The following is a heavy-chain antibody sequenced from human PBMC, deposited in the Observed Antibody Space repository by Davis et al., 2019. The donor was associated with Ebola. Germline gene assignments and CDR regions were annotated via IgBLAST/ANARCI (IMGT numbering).Heavy chain of an antibody. J-gene: IGHJ5*02. D-gene: IGHD6-19*01. CDR2: ISSSGSTI. Sequence: GESLKISCAASGFTFSDYYMSWIRQAPGKGLEWVSDISSSGSTIHYADSVKGRFTISRDNAKNSLYLQMNSLRAEDTAVYYCARKVEGSGWYGAWGQGTLVTVSS. CDR3: ARKVEGSGWYGA. V-gene: IGHV3-11*04. CDR1: GFTFSDYY.